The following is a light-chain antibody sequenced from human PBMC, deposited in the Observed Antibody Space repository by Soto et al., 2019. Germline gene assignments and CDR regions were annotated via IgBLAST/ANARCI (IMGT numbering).Light chain of an antibody. CDR2: DAS. CDR3: QQYNNWPPIT. Sequence: EIVMTQSPGTLSVSPGERATLSCRASQSVRSKLAWYQQKPGQAPRLLIYDASTRATGIPARFSGSGPGTEFTLTISSLQSEDFAVYYCQQYNNWPPITFGQGTRLEIK. V-gene: IGKV3-15*01. J-gene: IGKJ5*01. CDR1: QSVRSK.